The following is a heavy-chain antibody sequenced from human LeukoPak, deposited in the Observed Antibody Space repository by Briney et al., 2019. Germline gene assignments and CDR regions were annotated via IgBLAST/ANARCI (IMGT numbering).Heavy chain of an antibody. CDR1: GFTFSDYY. CDR2: ISSSGSTI. D-gene: IGHD2-15*01. J-gene: IGHJ4*02. Sequence: GGSLRLSCAASGFTFSDYYMSWIRQAPGKGLEWVSYISSSGSTIYYADSVKGRFTISRDNAKNSLYLQMNSLRAEDMALYYCAKVYCSGGSCHFDYWGQGTLVTVSS. V-gene: IGHV3-11*01. CDR3: AKVYCSGGSCHFDY.